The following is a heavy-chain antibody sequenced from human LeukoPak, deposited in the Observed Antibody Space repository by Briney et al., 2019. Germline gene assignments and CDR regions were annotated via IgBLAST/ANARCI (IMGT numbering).Heavy chain of an antibody. Sequence: SETLSLTCAVSGDSFSSHYWTWIRQSPGTGLEWIGYISHIGRTNYNPSLKSRVTISIDTSKNQFSLKLRSVTAADTAVYYCARDLVTVTKGFDIWGRGTVVSVSS. D-gene: IGHD4-17*01. CDR2: ISHIGRT. CDR1: GDSFSSHY. V-gene: IGHV4-59*11. J-gene: IGHJ3*02. CDR3: ARDLVTVTKGFDI.